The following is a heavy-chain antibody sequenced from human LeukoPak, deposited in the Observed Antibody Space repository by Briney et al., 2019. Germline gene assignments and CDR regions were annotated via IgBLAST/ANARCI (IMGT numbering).Heavy chain of an antibody. J-gene: IGHJ5*02. Sequence: PSETLSLTCTVSGGSISSYYWSWIRQPPWKGLEWIGYIYYSGSTNYNPSLKSRVTISVDTSKNQFSLKLSSVTAADTAVYYCARGVVPAGLVWFDPWGQGTLVTVSS. D-gene: IGHD2-2*01. V-gene: IGHV4-59*01. CDR1: GGSISSYY. CDR2: IYYSGST. CDR3: ARGVVPAGLVWFDP.